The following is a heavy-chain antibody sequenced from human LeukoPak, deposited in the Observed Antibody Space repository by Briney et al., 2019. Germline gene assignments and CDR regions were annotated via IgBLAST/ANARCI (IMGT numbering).Heavy chain of an antibody. Sequence: GGSLRLSCAASGFTFDDYAMHWVRQAPGKGLEWVSGISWNSGSIGYADSVKGRFTISRDNAKNSLYLQMNSLRAEDTAVYYCARDGSSGWSFVWYFDLWGRGTLVTVSS. D-gene: IGHD6-19*01. V-gene: IGHV3-9*01. J-gene: IGHJ2*01. CDR3: ARDGSSGWSFVWYFDL. CDR2: ISWNSGSI. CDR1: GFTFDDYA.